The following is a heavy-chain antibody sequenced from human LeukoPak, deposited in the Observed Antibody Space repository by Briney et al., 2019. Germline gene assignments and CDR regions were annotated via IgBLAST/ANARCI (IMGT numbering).Heavy chain of an antibody. D-gene: IGHD3-22*01. CDR1: GFTFSSYW. CDR3: ARAGDSSGYYYVY. Sequence: GGSLRLSCGASGFTFSSYWMHWVRQVPGKGLVWVSRINSDGSSTTYADSVKGRFTISRDNAKNAQYLQMNTLRAEDTAVYYCARAGDSSGYYYVYWGQGTLVTVSS. V-gene: IGHV3-74*01. J-gene: IGHJ4*02. CDR2: INSDGSST.